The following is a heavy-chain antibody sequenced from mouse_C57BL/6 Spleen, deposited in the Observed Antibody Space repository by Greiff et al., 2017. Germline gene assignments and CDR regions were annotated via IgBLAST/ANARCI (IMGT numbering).Heavy chain of an antibody. D-gene: IGHD2-12*01. Sequence: VQVVESGAELVKPGASVKISCKASGSAFSSYWMNWVKQRPGKGLEWIGQIYPGDGDTNDNGMLKGKATLTADKSSSTAYMQLSSLTSEDSAVYFGARQLYGCFDYWGQGTTLTVSS. V-gene: IGHV1-80*01. CDR2: IYPGDGDT. CDR1: GSAFSSYW. CDR3: ARQLYGCFDY. J-gene: IGHJ2*01.